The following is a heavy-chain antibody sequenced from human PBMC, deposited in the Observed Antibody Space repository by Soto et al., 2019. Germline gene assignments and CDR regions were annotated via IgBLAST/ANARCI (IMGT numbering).Heavy chain of an antibody. CDR2: VSGSGGGT. CDR3: AKDLDPNYYDSSGYYGNFDY. J-gene: IGHJ4*02. V-gene: IGHV3-23*01. D-gene: IGHD3-22*01. CDR1: GFTFSSYA. Sequence: ESGGGLVQPGGSLRLSCVASGFTFSSYAMSWVRQASGKGLEWVSAVSGSGGGTFYADSVRGRFTVSRDNSKNTLYLQMSSLRADDTALYYCAKDLDPNYYDSSGYYGNFDYWGRGTLVTVSS.